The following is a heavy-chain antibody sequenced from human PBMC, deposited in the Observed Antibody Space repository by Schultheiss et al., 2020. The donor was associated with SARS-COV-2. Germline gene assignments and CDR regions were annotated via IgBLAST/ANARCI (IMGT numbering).Heavy chain of an antibody. CDR2: INPNSGGT. D-gene: IGHD3-10*01. CDR1: GYTFTGYY. J-gene: IGHJ4*01. Sequence: ASVKVSCKASGYTFTGYYIHWVRQAPGQGLEWMGWINPNSGGTSYAQKFQDWVTMTRDTSISTAYMELSRLRSDDTAVYYCARVGYGSGSRNPSTIDYWGHGTLVTVSS. CDR3: ARVGYGSGSRNPSTIDY. V-gene: IGHV1-2*04.